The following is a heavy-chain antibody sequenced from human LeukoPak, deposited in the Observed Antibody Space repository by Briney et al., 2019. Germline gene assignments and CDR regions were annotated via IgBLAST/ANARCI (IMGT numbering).Heavy chain of an antibody. CDR1: GFTVSSNY. D-gene: IGHD6-19*01. CDR3: ASSSYSSGWWEDDAFDI. J-gene: IGHJ3*02. V-gene: IGHV3-66*01. Sequence: PGGSLRLSYAASGFTVSSNYMSWVRQAPGKGLEWVSVIYSGGSTYYADSVKGRFTISRDNSKNTLYLQMNSLRAEDTAVYYCASSSYSSGWWEDDAFDIWGQGTMVTVSS. CDR2: IYSGGST.